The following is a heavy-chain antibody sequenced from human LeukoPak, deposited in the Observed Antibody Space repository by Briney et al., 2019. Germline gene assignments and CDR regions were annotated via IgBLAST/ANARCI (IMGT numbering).Heavy chain of an antibody. V-gene: IGHV1-24*01. CDR1: GYTLTELS. CDR2: FDPEDGET. D-gene: IGHD3-22*01. J-gene: IGHJ1*01. Sequence: ASVTVSCTVSGYTLTELSMHWVRQAPGKGLEWMGGFDPEDGETIYAQKFQGRVTMTEDTSTDTAYMELSSLRSEDTAVYYCARHEDSSGYALSPFQHWGQGTLVTVSS. CDR3: ARHEDSSGYALSPFQH.